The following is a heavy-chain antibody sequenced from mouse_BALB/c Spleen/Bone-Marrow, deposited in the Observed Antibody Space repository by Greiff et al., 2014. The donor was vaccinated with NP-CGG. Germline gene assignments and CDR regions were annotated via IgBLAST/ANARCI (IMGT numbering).Heavy chain of an antibody. J-gene: IGHJ2*01. V-gene: IGHV1-5*01. D-gene: IGHD3-1*01. CDR1: GYTFSNYW. CDR2: IYPGNSDT. CDR3: TTLARNKFDY. Sequence: EVKLEESGTVLARPGAAVKMSCKASGYTFSNYWMHWVKQRPGQGLEWIGTIYPGNSDTTYNQKFKGKATLTAVTSTSTAYMELSSLTNEDSAVYYCTTLARNKFDYWGQGTTLTVPS.